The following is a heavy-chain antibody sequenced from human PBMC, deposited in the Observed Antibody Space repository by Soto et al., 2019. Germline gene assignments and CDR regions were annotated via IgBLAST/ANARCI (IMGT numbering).Heavy chain of an antibody. CDR2: IYYSGST. V-gene: IGHV4-59*01. J-gene: IGHJ6*02. Sequence: KSSETLSLTFTVSGGSINSYYWSWIRQHPGKGLEWIGYIYYSGSTNYNPSLKSRVTISVDTSKNQFSLKLSSVTAADTAVYYCARGDQNYDILTGYYLPYYYYGMDVWGQGTTVTVSS. CDR1: GGSINSYY. CDR3: ARGDQNYDILTGYYLPYYYYGMDV. D-gene: IGHD3-9*01.